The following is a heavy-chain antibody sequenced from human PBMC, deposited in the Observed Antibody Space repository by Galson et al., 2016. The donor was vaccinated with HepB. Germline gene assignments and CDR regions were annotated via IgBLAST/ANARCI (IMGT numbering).Heavy chain of an antibody. V-gene: IGHV3-48*01. Sequence: SLRLSCAASGFTFRSYTMNWVRQAPGKGLQWISSISFSSTNIHYADSVKGRFTISRDNAKNSLYLQMNGLSAEDTAVYYCARLGPYHFDYWSQGTRVTVSS. CDR2: ISFSSTNI. CDR3: ARLGPYHFDY. J-gene: IGHJ4*02. D-gene: IGHD1-26*01. CDR1: GFTFRSYT.